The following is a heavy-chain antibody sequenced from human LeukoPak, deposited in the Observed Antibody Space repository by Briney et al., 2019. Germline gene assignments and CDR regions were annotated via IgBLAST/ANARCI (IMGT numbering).Heavy chain of an antibody. CDR3: TKDVVPGYDWFDP. Sequence: GGSLRLSCAASGFTFNIYGMSWVRQAPGKGLEWVSTISGGGENTHYADSVKGRFTVSRDNSKNTMYLQMNNLRGDDTALYYCTKDVVPGYDWFDPWGQGTQVTVSS. D-gene: IGHD2-21*01. J-gene: IGHJ5*02. CDR1: GFTFNIYG. V-gene: IGHV3-23*01. CDR2: ISGGGENT.